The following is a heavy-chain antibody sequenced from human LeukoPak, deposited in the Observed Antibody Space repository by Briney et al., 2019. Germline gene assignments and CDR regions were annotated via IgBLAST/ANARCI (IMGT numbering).Heavy chain of an antibody. J-gene: IGHJ4*02. D-gene: IGHD6-13*01. V-gene: IGHV3-7*01. CDR3: ARDSSSWLTSLYYFDY. CDR1: GFTFSSYW. Sequence: GGSLRLSCAASGFTFSSYWMSWVRQAPGKGLEWVANIKQDGSEKYYVDSVKGRFTISRDNAKNSLYLQMNSLRAEDTAVYYCARDSSSWLTSLYYFDYWGQGTLVTVSS. CDR2: IKQDGSEK.